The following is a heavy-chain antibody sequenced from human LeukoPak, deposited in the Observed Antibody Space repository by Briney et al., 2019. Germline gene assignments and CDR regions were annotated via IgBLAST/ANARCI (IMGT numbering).Heavy chain of an antibody. CDR3: ARGHGDYYYGMDV. CDR1: VYTFTSYG. D-gene: IGHD4-17*01. J-gene: IGHJ6*02. CDR2: ISAYNGNT. Sequence: ASVKVSCKASVYTFTSYGISWVRHAPGQRLEWMGWISAYNGNTNYAKKLQGRVTMTPDTSTSTAYMELRSLRSDDTAVYYCARGHGDYYYGMDVWGQGNTVTVSS. V-gene: IGHV1-18*01.